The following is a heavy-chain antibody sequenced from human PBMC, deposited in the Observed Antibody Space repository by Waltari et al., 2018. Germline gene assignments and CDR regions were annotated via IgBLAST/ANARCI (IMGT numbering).Heavy chain of an antibody. D-gene: IGHD6-6*01. CDR2: IKQDGSEK. V-gene: IGHV3-7*01. CDR3: AREASSSSLDDAFDI. CDR1: GFTFSSYW. Sequence: EVQLVESGGGLVQPGGSLRLSCAASGFTFSSYWMSWVRQAPGKGLAWVANIKQDGSEKYYVDSVKGRLTISRDNAKNSLYLQRNSLRAEDTAVYYCAREASSSSLDDAFDIWGQGTMVTVSS. J-gene: IGHJ3*02.